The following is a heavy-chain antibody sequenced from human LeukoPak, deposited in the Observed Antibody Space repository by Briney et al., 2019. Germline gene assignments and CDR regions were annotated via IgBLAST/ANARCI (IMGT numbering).Heavy chain of an antibody. CDR1: GGSFSGYY. J-gene: IGHJ4*02. CDR2: IHYSGST. V-gene: IGHV4-34*01. D-gene: IGHD5-24*01. Sequence: PSETLSLTCAISGGSFSGYYCTWIRQSPGKGLEWIGEIHYSGSTYYNPSLESRVTMSHDTSKNQFSLRLTSVTAADTAVYYCARGLDAYKGGNYWGQGTLVSVSS. CDR3: ARGLDAYKGGNY.